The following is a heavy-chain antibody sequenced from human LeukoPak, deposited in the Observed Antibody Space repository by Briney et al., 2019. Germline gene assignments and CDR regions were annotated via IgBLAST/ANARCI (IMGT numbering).Heavy chain of an antibody. CDR2: FALEDGEK. V-gene: IGHV1-24*01. D-gene: IGHD1-14*01. CDR1: GYTLSDLS. CDR3: ATAFAGNLVDD. Sequence: ASVKVSCKVSGYTLSDLSMHWVRQAPGKGLEWVGSFALEDGEKVYAQKFQGRVTMTEDTSTDTAYMELSSLRSEDTAVYYCATAFAGNLVDDWGQGTLVTVSS. J-gene: IGHJ4*02.